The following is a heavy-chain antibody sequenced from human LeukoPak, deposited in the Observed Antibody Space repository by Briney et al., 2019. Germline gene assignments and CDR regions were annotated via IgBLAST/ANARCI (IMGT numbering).Heavy chain of an antibody. CDR3: ARGGGSSGYDYYYMDV. V-gene: IGHV1-69*06. CDR1: GGTFSSYA. CDR2: VIPIFGTA. Sequence: SVKVSCEASGGTFSSYAISWVRQAPGQGLEWMGGVIPIFGTANYAQKFQGRVTITADKCTSTAYMELSSLRSEDTAVYYWARGGGSSGYDYYYMDVWGKGTTVTVSS. J-gene: IGHJ6*03. D-gene: IGHD6-6*01.